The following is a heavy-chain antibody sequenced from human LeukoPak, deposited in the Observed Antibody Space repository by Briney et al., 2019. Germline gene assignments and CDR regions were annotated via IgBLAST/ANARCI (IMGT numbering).Heavy chain of an antibody. V-gene: IGHV4-39*02. Sequence: SETLSLTCTVSGGSISSSGYYWGWLRQPPGPGLEWLGTIDYSGTTYHNPSLKSRVTISIDTSKNHFSLKLNSVTAADTAVYYCTRDSGSWTVDYWGQGTLVTVSS. CDR3: TRDSGSWTVDY. CDR1: GGSISSSGYY. D-gene: IGHD1-26*01. J-gene: IGHJ4*02. CDR2: IDYSGTT.